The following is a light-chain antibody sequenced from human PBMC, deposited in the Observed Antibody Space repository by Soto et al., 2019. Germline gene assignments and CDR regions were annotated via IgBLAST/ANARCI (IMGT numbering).Light chain of an antibody. CDR3: AAWDNSLSGCVK. V-gene: IGLV1-47*01. CDR2: RDS. CDR1: NSNIANNY. J-gene: IGLJ2*01. Sequence: QSAVTQPPSASGTPGQRVTISCSGGNSNIANNYVYWYQQLPGTAPKLLIYRDSQRPSGVPDRFSGSKSGTSASLAISGLRAEDEADYYCAAWDNSLSGCVKLGGGTKLTVL.